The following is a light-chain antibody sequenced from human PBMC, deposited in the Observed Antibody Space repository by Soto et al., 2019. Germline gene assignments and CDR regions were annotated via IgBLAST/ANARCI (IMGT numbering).Light chain of an antibody. CDR2: EVS. CDR1: RTLLFSDGRTF. Sequence: DIVMTQTPFSLSVTPGQPASISCKSSRTLLFSDGRTFLYWYLQKPGQPPQLLISEVSNRLSGVPDRFSGSGSATDFTLKISRVEAEDVGVYYCMQSIQFPRTFGQGTNWISN. CDR3: MQSIQFPRT. V-gene: IGKV2D-29*01. J-gene: IGKJ2*01.